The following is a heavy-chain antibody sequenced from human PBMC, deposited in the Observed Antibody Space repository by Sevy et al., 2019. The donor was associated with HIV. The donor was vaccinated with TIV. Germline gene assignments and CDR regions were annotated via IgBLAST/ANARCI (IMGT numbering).Heavy chain of an antibody. Sequence: ASVKVSCKASGFTFTNSAVQWVRQTRGQRLEWIGWIIVGSGKAEYAQKLQERVTITGDMSTNTAYLDLSRLSSEDTAVYYCAAGHSIFGVVANAFDVWGQGTTVTVSS. V-gene: IGHV1-58*01. CDR3: AAGHSIFGVVANAFDV. CDR1: GFTFTNSA. D-gene: IGHD3-3*01. CDR2: IIVGSGKA. J-gene: IGHJ3*01.